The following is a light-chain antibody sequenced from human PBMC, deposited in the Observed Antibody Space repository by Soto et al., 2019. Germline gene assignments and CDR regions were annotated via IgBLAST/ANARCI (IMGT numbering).Light chain of an antibody. Sequence: EIVLTQSPATLSLSPGERATLSCRASQSVSNYLAWYQQKPGQAPRLLIYDASNRATGIPARFSGGGSGTEFTLTISSLQSEDFAVYYCQQYNYWPPITFGGGTKVDI. CDR2: DAS. V-gene: IGKV3-11*01. J-gene: IGKJ4*01. CDR3: QQYNYWPPIT. CDR1: QSVSNY.